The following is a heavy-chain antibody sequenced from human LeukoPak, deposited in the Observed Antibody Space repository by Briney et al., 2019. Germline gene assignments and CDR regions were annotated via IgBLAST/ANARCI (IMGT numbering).Heavy chain of an antibody. Sequence: GGSLRLSCAGSGFIFSDFYMSWIRQAPGEGLEWVSLIYSSSDYIYYADSVKGRFTISRDNAKNSLYLQLNSLRAEDTAVYYCARSQWNPGKTTQTTWGQGTLVTVSS. V-gene: IGHV3-11*01. CDR1: GFIFSDFY. D-gene: IGHD1-1*01. CDR3: ARSQWNPGKTTQTT. J-gene: IGHJ5*02. CDR2: IYSSSDYI.